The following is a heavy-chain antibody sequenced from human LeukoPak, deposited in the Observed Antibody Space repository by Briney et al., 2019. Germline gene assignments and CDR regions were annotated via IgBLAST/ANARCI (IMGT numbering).Heavy chain of an antibody. CDR3: ARHWDDELGFDY. CDR2: IYSGDSDT. CDR1: GYSFTSYW. D-gene: IGHD7-27*01. J-gene: IGHJ4*02. Sequence: GESLKISCQGSGYSFTSYWIGWVRQMPGEGLGWMGIIYSGDSDTRYSPSFQGQVTISADKSISTAYLQWSSLKASDTAMYYCARHWDDELGFDYWGQGTLVTVSS. V-gene: IGHV5-51*01.